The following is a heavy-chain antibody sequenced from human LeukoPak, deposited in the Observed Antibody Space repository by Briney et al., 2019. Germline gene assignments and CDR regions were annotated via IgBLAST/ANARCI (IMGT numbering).Heavy chain of an antibody. CDR1: GYTLTELS. CDR3: ARDSGAWALAAGMGVSGYPEPFDY. D-gene: IGHD3-22*01. Sequence: GASVKVSCKVSGYTLTELSMHWVRQAPGKGLEWMGWINPNSGGTNYAQKFQGWVTMTRDTSISTAYMELSRLRSDDTAVYYCARDSGAWALAAGMGVSGYPEPFDYWGQGTLVTVSS. J-gene: IGHJ4*02. CDR2: INPNSGGT. V-gene: IGHV1-2*04.